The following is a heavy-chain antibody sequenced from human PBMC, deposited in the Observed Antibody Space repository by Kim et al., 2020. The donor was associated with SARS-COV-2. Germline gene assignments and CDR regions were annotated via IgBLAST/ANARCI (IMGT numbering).Heavy chain of an antibody. D-gene: IGHD1-26*01. J-gene: IGHJ3*02. Sequence: KFQGRVTMTRNTSIGTAYMELSSLRSEDTAVYYCARGRIVGATTVGAFDIWGQGTMVTVSS. V-gene: IGHV1-8*01. CDR3: ARGRIVGATTVGAFDI.